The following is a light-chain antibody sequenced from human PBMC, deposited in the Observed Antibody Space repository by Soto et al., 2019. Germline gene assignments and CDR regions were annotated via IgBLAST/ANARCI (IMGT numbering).Light chain of an antibody. CDR2: EVT. V-gene: IGLV2-14*01. CDR1: SSDIGIFNY. Sequence: QSALTQPASVSGSPGQSITISCTGTSSDIGIFNYVSWYQQHPGNAPKLIIYEVTNRPSGVSDRFSGSKSGSTASLNISGLQADDEADYYCSSYTSSSALGVFGGGTKLTVL. CDR3: SSYTSSSALGV. J-gene: IGLJ3*02.